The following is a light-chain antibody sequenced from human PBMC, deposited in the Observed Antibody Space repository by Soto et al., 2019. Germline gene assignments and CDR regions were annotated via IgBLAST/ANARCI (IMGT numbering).Light chain of an antibody. CDR2: SNN. Sequence: QAVLTQPPSTSGTPGQRVTISCSGSSSNIGSNTVNWYQHLPGTAPKLLIYSNNQRPSGVPERFSGSKSSTSASLAVSGLQSEDEADYYCAAWDDSLNGYVFGTGTKLTVL. J-gene: IGLJ1*01. CDR1: SSNIGSNT. CDR3: AAWDDSLNGYV. V-gene: IGLV1-44*01.